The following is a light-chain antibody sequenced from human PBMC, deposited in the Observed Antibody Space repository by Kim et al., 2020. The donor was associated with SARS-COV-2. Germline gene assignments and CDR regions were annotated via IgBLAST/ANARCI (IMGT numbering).Light chain of an antibody. V-gene: IGKV3-20*01. CDR2: GAS. CDR3: QQYGSSPQT. CDR1: QSVSSSY. J-gene: IGKJ1*01. Sequence: SPGESTTLACRASQSVSSSYLAWYQQKPGQAPRLLIYGASSRATGIPDRFSGSGSGTDFTLTISRLEAEDFAVYYCQQYGSSPQTLGQGTKVDI.